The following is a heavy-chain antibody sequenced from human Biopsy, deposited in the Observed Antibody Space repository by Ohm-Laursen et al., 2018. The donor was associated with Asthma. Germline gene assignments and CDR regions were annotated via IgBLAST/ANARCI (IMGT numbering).Heavy chain of an antibody. Sequence: GASVPVSCKASGDSFSNYAISWVRQAPGQGLEWMGGLIPVLGTPDHAQMFEGRVTITADESTSTAYMELSSLSSEDTAVYYCARGYSGSDRIVYYYSGLEVWGQGTTVTVSS. J-gene: IGHJ6*02. CDR3: ARGYSGSDRIVYYYSGLEV. V-gene: IGHV1-69*13. D-gene: IGHD5-12*01. CDR2: LIPVLGTP. CDR1: GDSFSNYA.